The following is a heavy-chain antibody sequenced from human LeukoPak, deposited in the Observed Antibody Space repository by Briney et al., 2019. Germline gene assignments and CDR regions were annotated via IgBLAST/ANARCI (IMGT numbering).Heavy chain of an antibody. CDR1: GGSISSYY. Sequence: SETLSLTCTVSGGSISSYYWSWIRQPPGKGLGWIGYIYYSGSTNYNPSLKSRVTISVDTSKNQFSLKLSSVTAADTAVYYCARDGGEDRYYYYGMDVWGQGTTVTVSS. CDR2: IYYSGST. CDR3: ARDGGEDRYYYYGMDV. D-gene: IGHD3-10*01. J-gene: IGHJ6*02. V-gene: IGHV4-59*01.